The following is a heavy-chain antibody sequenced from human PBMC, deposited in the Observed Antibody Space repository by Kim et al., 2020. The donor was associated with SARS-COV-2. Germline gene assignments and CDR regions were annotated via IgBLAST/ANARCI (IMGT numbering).Heavy chain of an antibody. CDR2: IGGSGRTS. D-gene: IGHD6-19*01. J-gene: IGHJ4*02. Sequence: GGSLRLSCAASGFTFSNYAMTWLRQAPGKGLEWVSAIGGSGRTSYYSDSVKGRFTVSRENSKNTLYLQMNSLRAEDTAVYYCARKGWASEDCWGQGTLVTVSS. CDR3: ARKGWASEDC. V-gene: IGHV3-23*01. CDR1: GFTFSNYA.